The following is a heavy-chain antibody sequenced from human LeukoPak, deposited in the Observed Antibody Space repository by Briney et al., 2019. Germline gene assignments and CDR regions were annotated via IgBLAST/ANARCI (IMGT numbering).Heavy chain of an antibody. J-gene: IGHJ4*02. D-gene: IGHD5-18*01. CDR3: ARGGRGGYSSASGYYFDY. CDR2: INWNGGST. V-gene: IGHV3-20*04. Sequence: GGSLRLSCAASGFTFTDHCMSWVRQAPGKGLEWVSGINWNGGSTGYADSVRGRFTISRDNAKNSLYLQMNSLRAEDTALYYCARGGRGGYSSASGYYFDYWGRGTLVTVSS. CDR1: GFTFTDHC.